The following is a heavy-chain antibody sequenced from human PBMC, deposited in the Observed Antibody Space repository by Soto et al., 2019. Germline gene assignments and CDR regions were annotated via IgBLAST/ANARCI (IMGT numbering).Heavy chain of an antibody. Sequence: PGGFLRLSCAASGFTFSSYAMSWVRQAPGKGLEWVSSISGSGDSIYYADSVKGRFTISRDNSKNTLYLQMNSLRAEDTAVYYCARDQVVVVPAIFYYYMDVWGKGTTVTVPS. V-gene: IGHV3-23*01. CDR3: ARDQVVVVPAIFYYYMDV. J-gene: IGHJ6*03. D-gene: IGHD2-15*01. CDR2: ISGSGDSI. CDR1: GFTFSSYA.